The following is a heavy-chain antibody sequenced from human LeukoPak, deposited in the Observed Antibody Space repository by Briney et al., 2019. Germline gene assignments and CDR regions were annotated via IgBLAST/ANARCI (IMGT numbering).Heavy chain of an antibody. CDR2: IKQDGSEK. CDR1: GFTYSSYS. J-gene: IGHJ4*02. Sequence: GGSLRLSCAASGFTYSSYSMNWVRQAPGKGLEWVANIKQDGSEKYYVDSVKVRFTISRDNAKNSLYLQMHSLRAEDTAVYYCARDEGKGSSWLLDYWGQGTLVTVSS. V-gene: IGHV3-7*01. D-gene: IGHD6-13*01. CDR3: ARDEGKGSSWLLDY.